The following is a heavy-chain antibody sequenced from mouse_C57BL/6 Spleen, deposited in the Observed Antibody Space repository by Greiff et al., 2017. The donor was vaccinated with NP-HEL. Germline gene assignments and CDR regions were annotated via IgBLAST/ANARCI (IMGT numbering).Heavy chain of an antibody. Sequence: QVQLQQPGAELVMPGASVKLSCKASGYTFTSYWMHWVKQRPGQGLEWIGEIDPSDSYTNYNQKFKGKSTLTVDKSSSTAYMQLSSLTSEDSAVYYCARREVPYYYAMDYWGQGTSVTVSS. V-gene: IGHV1-69*01. CDR3: ARREVPYYYAMDY. CDR2: IDPSDSYT. CDR1: GYTFTSYW. J-gene: IGHJ4*01.